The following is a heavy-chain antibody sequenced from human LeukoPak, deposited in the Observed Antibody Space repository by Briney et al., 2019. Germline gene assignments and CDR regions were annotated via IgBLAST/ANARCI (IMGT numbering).Heavy chain of an antibody. V-gene: IGHV1-18*01. Sequence: ASVKVSCKASGYTFTSYGISWVRQAPGQGLEWMGWISAYNGNTNYAQRLQGRVTMTTDTSTNTAYMELRSLGSDDTAVYYCARSYYYDSSGYYPPDYWGQGTLVTVSS. D-gene: IGHD3-22*01. CDR1: GYTFTSYG. CDR3: ARSYYYDSSGYYPPDY. J-gene: IGHJ4*02. CDR2: ISAYNGNT.